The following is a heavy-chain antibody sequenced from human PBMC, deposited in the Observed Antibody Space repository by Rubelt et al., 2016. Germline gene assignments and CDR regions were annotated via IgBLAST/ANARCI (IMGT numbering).Heavy chain of an antibody. CDR3: ARWYSTGWSIDN. V-gene: IGHV3-11*01. J-gene: IGHJ4*02. Sequence: QVVENGGGLVQPGGPLRLSCAASGFTFSDYYMSWIRQAPGKGPEWVSYINTGSTSIQYADSVKGRFTISRDNAKNSLYMQMNSLRAEDTAVYYCARWYSTGWSIDNWGQGTLVTVSS. CDR2: INTGSTSI. D-gene: IGHD6-19*01. CDR1: GFTFSDYY.